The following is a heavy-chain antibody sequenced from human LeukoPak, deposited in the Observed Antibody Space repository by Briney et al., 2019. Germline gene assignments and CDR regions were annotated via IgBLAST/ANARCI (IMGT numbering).Heavy chain of an antibody. CDR2: INPNSGGT. D-gene: IGHD5-18*01. J-gene: IGHJ4*02. Sequence: ASVKVSCKASGYTFTGYYMHWVRQAPGQGLEWMGRINPNSGGTNYAQKFQGRATMTRDTSISTAYMELSRLRSDDTAVYYCARGHTAMVTFDYWGQGTLVTVSS. V-gene: IGHV1-2*06. CDR3: ARGHTAMVTFDY. CDR1: GYTFTGYY.